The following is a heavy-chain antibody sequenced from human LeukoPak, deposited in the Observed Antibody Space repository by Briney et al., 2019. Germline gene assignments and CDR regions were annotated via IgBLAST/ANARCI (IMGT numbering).Heavy chain of an antibody. J-gene: IGHJ4*02. CDR1: GYTFTTYD. CDR2: MNPNNGDT. Sequence: GASVKVSCKASGYTFTTYDINWVRQVPGQGLEWMGWMNPNNGDTGYAQKFQGRVTITRDTSKTRVYMELRSLTSEDTAIFYCARGQWGSYGSWYFDYWGQGSLVTVSS. V-gene: IGHV1-8*01. CDR3: ARGQWGSYGSWYFDY. D-gene: IGHD3-16*01.